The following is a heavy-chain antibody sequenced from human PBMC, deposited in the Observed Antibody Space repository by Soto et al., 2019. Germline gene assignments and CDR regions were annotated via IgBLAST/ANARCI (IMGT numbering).Heavy chain of an antibody. D-gene: IGHD3-22*01. CDR3: AKDGKGSGYYYVGAFDI. V-gene: IGHV3-23*01. J-gene: IGHJ3*02. Sequence: EVQLLESGGGLVQPGGSLRLSCAASGFTFSSYAMSWVRQAPGKGLEWVSAISGSGGSTYYADSVKGRFTISRDNSKNTLYLQMNCLRAEDMAVYYCAKDGKGSGYYYVGAFDIWGQGTMVTVS. CDR2: ISGSGGST. CDR1: GFTFSSYA.